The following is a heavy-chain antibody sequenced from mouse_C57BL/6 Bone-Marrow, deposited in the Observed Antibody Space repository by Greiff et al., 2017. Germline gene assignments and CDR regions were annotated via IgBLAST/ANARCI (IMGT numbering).Heavy chain of an antibody. V-gene: IGHV1-82*01. CDR3: ARMNPWFAY. J-gene: IGHJ3*01. Sequence: VQLQESGPELVKPGASVKISCKASGYAFSSSWMNWVKQRPGKGLEWIGRIYPGDGDTNYNGKFKGKATLTADKSSSTAYMQLSSLTSEVSAVYFCARMNPWFAYWGQGTLVTVSA. CDR2: IYPGDGDT. CDR1: GYAFSSSW.